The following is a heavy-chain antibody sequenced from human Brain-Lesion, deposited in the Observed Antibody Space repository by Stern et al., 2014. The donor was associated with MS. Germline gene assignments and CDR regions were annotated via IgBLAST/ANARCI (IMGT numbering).Heavy chain of an antibody. Sequence: VQLVESGPGLVKPSETLSLTCTVSGGSINTNNYYWGWIRQPPGKGLEWIGNIYSSGSTFYSPSLKSRVTMSVDTSKTQFPLKLSSVTAADTAVYYCARTGDDFGDYSLSYWGQGTLVTVSS. D-gene: IGHD4-17*01. CDR1: GGSINTNNYY. CDR3: ARTGDDFGDYSLSY. V-gene: IGHV4-39*01. J-gene: IGHJ4*02. CDR2: IYSSGST.